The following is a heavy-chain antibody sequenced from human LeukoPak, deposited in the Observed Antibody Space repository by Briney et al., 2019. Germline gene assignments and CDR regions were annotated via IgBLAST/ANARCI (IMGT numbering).Heavy chain of an antibody. CDR3: ARGPRLGYCSGGSCGYGMDV. D-gene: IGHD2-15*01. J-gene: IGHJ6*02. CDR2: IYPGDSDT. CDR1: GYSFTSYW. V-gene: IGHV5-51*01. Sequence: GESLEISCKGSGYSFTSYWIGWVRQMPGKGLEWMGIIYPGDSDTRYSPSFQGQVTISADKSISTAYLQWSSLKASDTAMYYCARGPRLGYCSGGSCGYGMDVWGQGTTVTVSS.